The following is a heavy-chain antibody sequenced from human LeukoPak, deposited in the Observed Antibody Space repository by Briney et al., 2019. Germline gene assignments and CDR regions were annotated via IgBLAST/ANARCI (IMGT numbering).Heavy chain of an antibody. D-gene: IGHD1-14*01. Sequence: GGSLRLSCAASGFTFSSYSMNWVRQAPGKGLEWVSSISSSSSYIYYADSVEGRFTISRDNAKNSLYLQMNSLRAEDTAVYYCASRPGDEGYWGQGTLVTVSS. J-gene: IGHJ4*02. CDR3: ASRPGDEGY. CDR2: ISSSSSYI. CDR1: GFTFSSYS. V-gene: IGHV3-21*01.